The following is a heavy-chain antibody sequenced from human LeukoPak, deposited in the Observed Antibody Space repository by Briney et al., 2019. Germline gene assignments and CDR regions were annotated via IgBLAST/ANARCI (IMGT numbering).Heavy chain of an antibody. CDR1: GFTFSSYA. Sequence: GGSLRLSCAASGFTFSSYAMSWVRQAPGKGLEWVSAISGSGGSTYYAGSVKGRFTISRDNSKNTLYLQMNSLRAEDTAVYYCAKDGQGKGYSSGWYELDYWGQGTLVTVSS. CDR2: ISGSGGST. J-gene: IGHJ4*02. D-gene: IGHD6-19*01. CDR3: AKDGQGKGYSSGWYELDY. V-gene: IGHV3-23*01.